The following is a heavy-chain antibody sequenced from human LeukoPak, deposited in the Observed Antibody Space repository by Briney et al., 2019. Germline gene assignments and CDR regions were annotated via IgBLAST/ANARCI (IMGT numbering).Heavy chain of an antibody. CDR2: ISYDGSNK. V-gene: IGHV3-30-3*01. CDR1: GFTFSCYA. J-gene: IGHJ4*02. Sequence: GGSLRLSCAASGFTFSCYAMHWVRQAPGKGLEWVAVISYDGSNKYYADSVKGRFTISRDNSKNTLYLQMNSLRAEDTAVYYCARDSSGLNWGQGTLVTVSS. CDR3: ARDSSGLN. D-gene: IGHD3-22*01.